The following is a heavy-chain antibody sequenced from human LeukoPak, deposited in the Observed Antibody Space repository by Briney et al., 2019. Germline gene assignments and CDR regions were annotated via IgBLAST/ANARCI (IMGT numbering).Heavy chain of an antibody. J-gene: IGHJ5*02. CDR1: GGSISSGGYY. Sequence: SETLSLTCTVSGGSISSGGYYWSWIRQHPGKGLEWIGYIYYSGSAYYNPSLKSRVTISVDTSENQFSLKLSSVTAADTAVYYCASCPRTPRIPPRDWFDPWGQGTLVTVSS. V-gene: IGHV4-31*03. CDR2: IYYSGSA. CDR3: ASCPRTPRIPPRDWFDP. D-gene: IGHD2/OR15-2a*01.